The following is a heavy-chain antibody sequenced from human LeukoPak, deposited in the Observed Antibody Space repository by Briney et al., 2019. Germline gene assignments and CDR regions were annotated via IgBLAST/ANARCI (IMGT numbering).Heavy chain of an antibody. CDR1: GGSVSNSGYY. V-gene: IGHV4-31*03. CDR2: IYYNGST. Sequence: SETLSLACTVSGGSVSNSGYYWSWIRQHPGKGLEWIGNIYYNGSTYYNPSLKSRLSISVDTSKNQFSLKLSSVTAADTAVYYCARDRHITIFGVVPHRWFDPWGQGTLVTVSS. J-gene: IGHJ5*02. CDR3: ARDRHITIFGVVPHRWFDP. D-gene: IGHD3-3*01.